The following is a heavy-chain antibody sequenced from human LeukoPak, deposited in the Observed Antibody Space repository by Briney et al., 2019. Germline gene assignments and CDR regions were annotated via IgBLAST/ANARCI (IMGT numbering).Heavy chain of an antibody. D-gene: IGHD2-15*01. CDR1: GGSISSGGYY. CDR3: AREEDWFDP. V-gene: IGHV4-61*09. CDR2: MYSSGST. J-gene: IGHJ5*02. Sequence: SETLSVTCTVSGGSISSGGYYWTWIRQPAGKGLEWIGHMYSSGSTSYNPSLKSRVTISVDKSKNQFSLKLSSVTAADTAVYYCAREEDWFDPWGQGTLVTVSS.